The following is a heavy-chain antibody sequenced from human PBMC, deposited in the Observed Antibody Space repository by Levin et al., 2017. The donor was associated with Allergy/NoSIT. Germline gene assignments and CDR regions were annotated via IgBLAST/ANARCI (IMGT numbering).Heavy chain of an antibody. CDR1: GYTFSNYW. V-gene: IGHV5-51*01. D-gene: IGHD3-16*01. Sequence: KVSCKGSGYTFSNYWIGWVRQIPGKGLEWMGIIYPSDSDTRYSPSFQGQVSISADKSISTAYLQWSSLKASDTAMYYCVKSRRLALRFDAFDIWGQGTKVTVSS. CDR3: VKSRRLALRFDAFDI. J-gene: IGHJ3*02. CDR2: IYPSDSDT.